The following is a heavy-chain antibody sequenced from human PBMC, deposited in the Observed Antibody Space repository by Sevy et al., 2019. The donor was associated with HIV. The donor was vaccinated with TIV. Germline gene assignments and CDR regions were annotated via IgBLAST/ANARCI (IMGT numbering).Heavy chain of an antibody. CDR3: ARDAKIMLVFDY. D-gene: IGHD3-16*01. CDR1: GYSFTAYG. J-gene: IGHJ4*02. CDR2: VSGANDET. Sequence: ASVKVSCKASGYSFTAYGISWVRQAPGQGLEWMGWVSGANDETNYAQKFQDRVTMTTDTSTSTAYMELRSLTSDDTAVYYCARDAKIMLVFDYWGQGTPVTVSS. V-gene: IGHV1-18*01.